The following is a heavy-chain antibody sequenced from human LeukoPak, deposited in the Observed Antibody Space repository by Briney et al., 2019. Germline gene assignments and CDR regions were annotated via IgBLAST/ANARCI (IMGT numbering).Heavy chain of an antibody. Sequence: ASVKVSYKASGYTFTSYYMHWVRQAPGQGLEWMGIINPSGGSTSYAQKFQGRVTMTRDTSTSTVYMELSSLRSEDTAVYYCARDAHSSGWYGSSYDYWGQGTLVTVSS. CDR2: INPSGGST. V-gene: IGHV1-46*01. J-gene: IGHJ4*02. CDR1: GYTFTSYY. CDR3: ARDAHSSGWYGSSYDY. D-gene: IGHD6-19*01.